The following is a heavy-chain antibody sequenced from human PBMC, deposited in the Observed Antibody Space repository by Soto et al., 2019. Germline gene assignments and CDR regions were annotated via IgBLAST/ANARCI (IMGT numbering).Heavy chain of an antibody. CDR3: ARVKGSGYHNWFDP. Sequence: ASVKVSCKTSGYTFTNYGISWVRQAPGQGLEWMGWITTGKGKTTYAQKFQGRVTMTTDTSTSTAYMELRSLRSDDTAVYYCARVKGSGYHNWFDPWGQGTLVTVSS. D-gene: IGHD3-22*01. J-gene: IGHJ5*02. V-gene: IGHV1-18*01. CDR2: ITTGKGKT. CDR1: GYTFTNYG.